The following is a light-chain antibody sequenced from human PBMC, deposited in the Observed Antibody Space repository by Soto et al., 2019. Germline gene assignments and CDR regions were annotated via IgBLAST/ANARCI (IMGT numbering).Light chain of an antibody. Sequence: QSVLTQPPSASGSPGQSVTISCSGTSSDVGGYNYVSWYQQHPGKAPKVMIYEVSKRPSGVPDRFSGSKSGNTASLTVSGLQAEDEADYYCSSYTGSNNVGFGGGTQLTVL. CDR3: SSYTGSNNVG. V-gene: IGLV2-8*01. CDR2: EVS. CDR1: SSDVGGYNY. J-gene: IGLJ3*02.